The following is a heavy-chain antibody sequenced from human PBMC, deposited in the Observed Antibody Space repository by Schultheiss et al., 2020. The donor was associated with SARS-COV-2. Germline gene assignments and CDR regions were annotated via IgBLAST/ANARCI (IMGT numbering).Heavy chain of an antibody. V-gene: IGHV3-21*05. CDR1: GFTFSSYG. Sequence: GGSLRLSCAASGFTFSSYGMHWVRQVPGQGLEFISYISSDTVYRNYADSVKGRFTISRDNAKNSLYLQMNSLRAEDTAVYYCARDGVAVGATYWGQGTLVTVSS. J-gene: IGHJ4*02. CDR3: ARDGVAVGATY. CDR2: ISSDTVYR. D-gene: IGHD1-26*01.